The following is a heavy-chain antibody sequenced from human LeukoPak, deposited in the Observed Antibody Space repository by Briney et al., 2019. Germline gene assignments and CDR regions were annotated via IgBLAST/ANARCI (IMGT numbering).Heavy chain of an antibody. J-gene: IGHJ4*02. D-gene: IGHD6-13*01. Sequence: SETLSLTCTVSGGSISSSSYYWGWIRQPPGKGLEWIGSIYYSGSTYYNPSLKSRVTISVDTSKNQFSLKLSSVTTADTAVYYCARHTSLSSAAHDYWGQGTLVTVSS. CDR1: GGSISSSSYY. CDR3: ARHTSLSSAAHDY. CDR2: IYYSGST. V-gene: IGHV4-39*01.